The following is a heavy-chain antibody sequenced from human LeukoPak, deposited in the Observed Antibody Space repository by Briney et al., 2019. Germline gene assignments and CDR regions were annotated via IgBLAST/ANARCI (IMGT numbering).Heavy chain of an antibody. J-gene: IGHJ4*02. Sequence: GGSLRLSCAASGFTFDDYGMSWVRQAPGKGLEWVSYISSSGSTIYYADSVKGRFTISRDNAKNSLYLQMNSLIAEDTAVYYXXXXXXXXXXXXWGQGTLVTVSS. V-gene: IGHV3-48*03. CDR3: XXXXXXXXXXX. CDR1: GFTFDDYG. CDR2: ISSSGSTI.